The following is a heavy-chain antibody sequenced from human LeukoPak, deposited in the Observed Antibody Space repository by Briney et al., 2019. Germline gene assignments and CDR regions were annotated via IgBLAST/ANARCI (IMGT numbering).Heavy chain of an antibody. CDR1: GGSISSYY. CDR2: IYHSGST. J-gene: IGHJ6*03. D-gene: IGHD2-21*02. CDR3: AREVTGYYYYMDV. Sequence: SETLSLTCTVSGGSISSYYWSWIRQPPGEGLEWIGYIYHSGSTYYNPSLKSRVTISVDRSKNQFSLKLSSVTAADTAVYYCAREVTGYYYYMDVWGKGTTVTVSS. V-gene: IGHV4-59*12.